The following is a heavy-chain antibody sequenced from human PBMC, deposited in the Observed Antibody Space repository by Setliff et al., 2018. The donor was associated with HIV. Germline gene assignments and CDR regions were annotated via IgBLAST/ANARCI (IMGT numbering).Heavy chain of an antibody. V-gene: IGHV3-23*01. CDR2: ISGSGANT. J-gene: IGHJ4*02. Sequence: PGGSLRLSCAASGFIFSSYAMSWVRQAPGKGLEWVSAISGSGANTYYADSVKGRFTISRDNSKNSLFLQMNSLRAEDTAVYYCVRGTLDFWGQGNLVTVSS. CDR3: VRGTLDF. CDR1: GFIFSSYA.